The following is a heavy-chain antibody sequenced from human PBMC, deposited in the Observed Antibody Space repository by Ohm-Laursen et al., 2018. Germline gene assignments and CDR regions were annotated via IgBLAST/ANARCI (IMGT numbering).Heavy chain of an antibody. CDR3: ARALGGYPISYYYGMDV. Sequence: TLSLTCTVSGDSISSGGYYCSWIRQHPGKGLEWIGYISYSGSTSYNPSLRSRLTISLDTSKNHFSLKLSSVTAADTAVYYCARALGGYPISYYYGMDVWGQGTTVTVSS. CDR2: ISYSGST. V-gene: IGHV4-31*03. D-gene: IGHD7-27*01. CDR1: GDSISSGGYY. J-gene: IGHJ6*02.